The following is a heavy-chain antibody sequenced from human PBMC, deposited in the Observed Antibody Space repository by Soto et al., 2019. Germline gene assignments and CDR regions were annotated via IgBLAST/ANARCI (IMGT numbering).Heavy chain of an antibody. CDR3: VRTSLVVAAATREDY. D-gene: IGHD2-15*01. V-gene: IGHV3-74*01. CDR2: INSDGSNT. J-gene: IGHJ4*02. CDR1: GFTFSSYW. Sequence: EVQLVESGGGLVQPGGSLRLSCAASGFTFSSYWMHWVRQAPGKGRVWVSRINSDGSNTSYADSVKGRFTISRDNPKNTLYLQMNSLRAEDTAVYYCVRTSLVVAAATREDYWGQGTLVTVSS.